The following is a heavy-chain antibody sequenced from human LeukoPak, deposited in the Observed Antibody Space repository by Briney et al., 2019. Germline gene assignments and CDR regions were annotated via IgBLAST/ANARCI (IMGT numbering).Heavy chain of an antibody. V-gene: IGHV1-69*04. CDR3: ARDIPGHANFDY. CDR1: GGTFSSYA. J-gene: IGHJ4*02. D-gene: IGHD2-21*01. Sequence: SVKVSCKASGGTFSSYAISWVRQAPGQGLEWMGRIIPILGIANYAQKFQGRVTITADKSTGTAYMELSSLRSEDTAVYYCARDIPGHANFDYWGQGTLVTVSS. CDR2: IIPILGIA.